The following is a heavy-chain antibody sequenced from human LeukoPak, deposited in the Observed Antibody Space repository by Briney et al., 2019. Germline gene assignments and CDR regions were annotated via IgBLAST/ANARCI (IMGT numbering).Heavy chain of an antibody. CDR1: GFTFSNAW. Sequence: GGSLRLSCAASGFTFSNAWMSWVRQAPGKGLEWISYFSSSSTTIYYADSVKGRFTISRDNAKNSLYLQMNSLRDEDTAVFYCARVRSWGSGSYSLDYWGQGTLVTVSS. D-gene: IGHD3-10*01. V-gene: IGHV3-48*02. J-gene: IGHJ4*02. CDR2: FSSSSTTI. CDR3: ARVRSWGSGSYSLDY.